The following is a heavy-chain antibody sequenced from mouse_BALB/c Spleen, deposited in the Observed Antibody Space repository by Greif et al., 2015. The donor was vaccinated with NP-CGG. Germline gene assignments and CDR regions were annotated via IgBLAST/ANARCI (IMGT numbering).Heavy chain of an antibody. D-gene: IGHD2-12*01. Sequence: VLLQQSGAVLVKPGASVKLSCRASGFNIKDTYMHWVKQRPEQGLEWIGRIDPASVNLKYDPKFQGKATITTDPSSYTADLQLSSLTYEDTAVYCCANAYYKSLGFAYWGQGTLVTVSA. CDR3: ANAYYKSLGFAY. V-gene: IGHV14-3*02. J-gene: IGHJ3*01. CDR2: IDPASVNL. CDR1: GFNIKDTY.